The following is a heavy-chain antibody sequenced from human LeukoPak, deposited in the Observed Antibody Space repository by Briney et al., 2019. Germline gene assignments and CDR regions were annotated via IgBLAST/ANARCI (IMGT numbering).Heavy chain of an antibody. CDR2: IFPDSGEI. V-gene: IGHV3-23*01. Sequence: PGGSLRLSCAASGFTFTSYAMSWVRQAPGKGLEWVSSIFPDSGEIHYADSVRGRFTISRDNSKNTLSLQMNSLRAEDTAIYYCATYRQVLLPFEAWGQGTLVTVSS. D-gene: IGHD2-8*02. CDR3: ATYRQVLLPFEA. J-gene: IGHJ5*02. CDR1: GFTFTSYA.